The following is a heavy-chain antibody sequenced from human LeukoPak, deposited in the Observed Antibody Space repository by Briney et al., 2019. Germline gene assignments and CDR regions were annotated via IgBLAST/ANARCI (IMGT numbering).Heavy chain of an antibody. D-gene: IGHD4-23*01. CDR1: GGSISSDGYY. J-gene: IGHJ3*02. CDR3: ARAYGGNFDGFDI. Sequence: SETLSLTCTVSGGSISSDGYYWGWIRQPPGKGLEWIGSIYYSGSTYYNPSLKSRVTISEDTSKNQFSLKLSSVTAADTAVYYCARAYGGNFDGFDIWGLGTMITVSS. CDR2: IYYSGST. V-gene: IGHV4-39*01.